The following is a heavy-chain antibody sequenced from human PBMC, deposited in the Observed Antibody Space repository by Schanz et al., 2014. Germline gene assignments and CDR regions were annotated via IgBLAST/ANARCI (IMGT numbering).Heavy chain of an antibody. D-gene: IGHD6-6*01. J-gene: IGHJ2*01. V-gene: IGHV1-2*02. CDR3: ARAGQDFEYSSLSPIWYFDL. Sequence: QVQLVQSGAEVKKPGASVKVSCKASGYTFTGYYMHWVRQAPGQGLEWMGWINPNSGGTNYAQKCHGRVAMHRDPSISTAYMELSRLRSDDTAVYYGARAGQDFEYSSLSPIWYFDLWGRGTLVTVSS. CDR2: INPNSGGT. CDR1: GYTFTGYY.